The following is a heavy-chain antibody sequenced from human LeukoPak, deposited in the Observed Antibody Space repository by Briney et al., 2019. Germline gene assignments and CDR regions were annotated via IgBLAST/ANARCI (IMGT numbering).Heavy chain of an antibody. CDR1: GFTFSGYG. J-gene: IGHJ4*02. CDR3: ARDLSY. Sequence: GGSLRLSCVASGFTFSGYGMHWVRQAPGKGLEWVAFIRHDGTNDHYADSVKGRFTISRDNAKNSLYLQMNSLRAEDTAVYYCARDLSYWGQGTLVTVSS. V-gene: IGHV3-30*02. CDR2: IRHDGTND.